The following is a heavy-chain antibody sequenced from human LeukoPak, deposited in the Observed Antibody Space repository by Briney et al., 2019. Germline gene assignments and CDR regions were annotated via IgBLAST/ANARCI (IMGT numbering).Heavy chain of an antibody. CDR2: ISSSGSAI. V-gene: IGHV3-11*01. J-gene: IGHJ4*02. Sequence: GGSLRLSCAASGFTFSDYYMTWIRQAPGKGLEWVSYISSSGSAIYYAGSVKGRFTISRDNAKNSLYLQMNSLRAEDTAVYYCARVVSGKGSDYWGQGTLVTVSS. CDR3: ARVVSGKGSDY. CDR1: GFTFSDYY. D-gene: IGHD1-20*01.